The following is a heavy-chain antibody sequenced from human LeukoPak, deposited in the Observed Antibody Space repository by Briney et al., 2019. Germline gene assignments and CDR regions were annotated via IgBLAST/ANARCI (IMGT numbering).Heavy chain of an antibody. J-gene: IGHJ6*03. CDR1: GGSISSSSYY. CDR3: ARVARTMIVVVTGYYYMDV. V-gene: IGHV4-39*07. D-gene: IGHD3-22*01. CDR2: IYYSGST. Sequence: RSETLSLTCTVSGGSISSSSYYWGWIRPPPGEGLGWSGGIYYSGSTYYNPSLKSRVTLSEDTSQNQFSPKLSSVTPAGTPLCYCARVARTMIVVVTGYYYMDVWGKGTTVTVCS.